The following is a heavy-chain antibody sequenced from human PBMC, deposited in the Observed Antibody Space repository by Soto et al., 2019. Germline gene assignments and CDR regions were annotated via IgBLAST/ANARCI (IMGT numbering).Heavy chain of an antibody. J-gene: IGHJ4*02. Sequence: QLQLQESGPGLVKPSETLSLTCTVSGGSISSSSYYWGWIRQPPGKGLEWIGSIYYSGSTYYNPSLTSRVTISVDTSKNQFSLKLSSVTAADTAVYYCARRVAARPSYYFDYWGQGTLVTVSS. D-gene: IGHD6-6*01. V-gene: IGHV4-39*01. CDR3: ARRVAARPSYYFDY. CDR1: GGSISSSSYY. CDR2: IYYSGST.